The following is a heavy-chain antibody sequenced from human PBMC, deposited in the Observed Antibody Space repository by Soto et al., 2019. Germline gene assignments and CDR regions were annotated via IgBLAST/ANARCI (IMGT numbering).Heavy chain of an antibody. Sequence: QVQLVQSGAEVKQPGSSVKVSCKASGGTFSSYAISWVRQAPGQVLEWMGGIIPIFGTANYAQKFQGRVTITADESTSTAYMELSSLRSEDTAVYYCARGPAYCGGDCCFDYWGQGTLVTVSS. D-gene: IGHD2-21*02. V-gene: IGHV1-69*01. CDR1: GGTFSSYA. CDR3: ARGPAYCGGDCCFDY. J-gene: IGHJ4*02. CDR2: IIPIFGTA.